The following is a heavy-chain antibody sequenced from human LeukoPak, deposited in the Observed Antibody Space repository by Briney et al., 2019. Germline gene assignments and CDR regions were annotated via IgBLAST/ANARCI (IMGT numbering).Heavy chain of an antibody. Sequence: GGSLRLSYSASGFTFSTYWMSWVRQAPGKGLEWVANIKQDGSEMYYVDSVKGRFTISRDNAKNSLYLQMDSLRAEDTAVYYCARDKSAGADTGSSFYYWGQGALVTDSS. V-gene: IGHV3-7*03. CDR1: GFTFSTYW. CDR2: IKQDGSEM. CDR3: ARDKSAGADTGSSFYY. D-gene: IGHD3-10*01. J-gene: IGHJ4*02.